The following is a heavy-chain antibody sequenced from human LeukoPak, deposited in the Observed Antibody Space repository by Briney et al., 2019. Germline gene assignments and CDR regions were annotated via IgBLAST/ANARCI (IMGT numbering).Heavy chain of an antibody. CDR1: GGSISSYY. CDR2: IYYSGST. V-gene: IGHV4-59*08. J-gene: IGHJ4*02. CDR3: ARLGYYDFWSGYYRTRWYFDY. D-gene: IGHD3-3*01. Sequence: SETLSLTCTVSGGSISSYYWGWIRQPPGKGLEWIGYIYYSGSTNYNPSLKSRVTISVDTSKNQFSLKLSSVTAADTAVYYCARLGYYDFWSGYYRTRWYFDYWGQGTLVTVSS.